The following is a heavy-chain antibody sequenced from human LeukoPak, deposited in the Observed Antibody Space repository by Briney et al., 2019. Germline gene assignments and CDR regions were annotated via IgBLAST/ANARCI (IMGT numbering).Heavy chain of an antibody. CDR2: VFYGGST. Sequence: SETLSLTCAVSGGSISSGIYYWGWIRQPPGKGLEWIGSVFYGGSTYYNPSLKTRVTISVDTSKNQFSLQLSSLTAADTAVYYCARRGGHGGSFDYWGQGTLVTVSS. CDR3: ARRGGHGGSFDY. V-gene: IGHV4-39*01. J-gene: IGHJ4*02. CDR1: GGSISSGIYY. D-gene: IGHD4-23*01.